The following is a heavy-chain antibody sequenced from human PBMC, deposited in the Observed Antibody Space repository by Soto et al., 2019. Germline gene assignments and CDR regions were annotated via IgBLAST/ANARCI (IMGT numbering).Heavy chain of an antibody. J-gene: IGHJ6*02. CDR1: GGTFSSYT. Sequence: QVQLVQSGAEVKKPGSSVKVSCKASGGTFSSYTISWVRQAPGQGLEWMGRIIPILGIANYAQKFQGRVTITADKSTSTAYMELSSLRSEDTAVYYCARDHYDILTRYYYGMDVWGQGTTFTVSS. V-gene: IGHV1-69*08. CDR3: ARDHYDILTRYYYGMDV. D-gene: IGHD3-9*01. CDR2: IIPILGIA.